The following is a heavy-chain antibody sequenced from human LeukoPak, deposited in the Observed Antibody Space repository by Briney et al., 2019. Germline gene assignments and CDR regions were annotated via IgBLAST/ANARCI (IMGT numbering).Heavy chain of an antibody. CDR1: GFPFRSFS. D-gene: IGHD3-10*01. Sequence: GGSLRLSCVASGFPFRSFSMNWVRQAPGKGLEWVSSISSSSTYIYYADSVKGRFTISRDNAKNSLYLQMNSLRVEDTAVYYCARAEGSGSSFDYWGQGTLATVSS. J-gene: IGHJ4*02. CDR2: ISSSSTYI. CDR3: ARAEGSGSSFDY. V-gene: IGHV3-21*01.